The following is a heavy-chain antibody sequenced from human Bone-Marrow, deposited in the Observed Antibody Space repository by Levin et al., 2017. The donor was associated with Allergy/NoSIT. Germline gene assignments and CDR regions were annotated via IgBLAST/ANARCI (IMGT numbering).Heavy chain of an antibody. D-gene: IGHD7-27*01. Sequence: KASETLSLTCTVSGGSISGSSYYWGWIRQSPRLGLEWIGSIHYRGRTDYNPSLQSRISISVDTSKNRLSLKVTSVTVADTAVYYCARAGDQEVIIDWGQGILVTVSS. V-gene: IGHV4-39*07. CDR2: IHYRGRT. J-gene: IGHJ4*02. CDR3: ARAGDQEVIID. CDR1: GGSISGSSYY.